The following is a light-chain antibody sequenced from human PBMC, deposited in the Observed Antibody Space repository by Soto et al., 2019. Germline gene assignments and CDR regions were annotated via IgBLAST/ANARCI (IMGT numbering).Light chain of an antibody. CDR2: EGS. Sequence: QSALTQPASVSGSPGQSITISCTGTSSDVGSYNLVSWYQQHPGKAPKLMIYEGSKRPSGVSNRFSGSKSGTSASLAITGLQADDEADYYCQSYDRSLSSPIFGGGTKLTVL. J-gene: IGLJ2*01. CDR1: SSDVGSYNL. V-gene: IGLV2-14*02. CDR3: QSYDRSLSSPI.